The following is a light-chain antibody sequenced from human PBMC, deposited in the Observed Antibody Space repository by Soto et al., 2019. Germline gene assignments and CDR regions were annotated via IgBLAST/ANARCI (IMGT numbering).Light chain of an antibody. J-gene: IGKJ1*01. CDR2: GAS. CDR3: HQYGSSLRT. V-gene: IGKV3-20*01. CDR1: QSVSSNF. Sequence: IVLTQSPGTLSLSPGDRATLSCRASQSVSSNFLAWYQQKPGQAPRLLIYGASIRATGIPDRFSGSGSGTDFTLTIRRLEPEDSAMYFCHQYGSSLRTFGQGTKVEIK.